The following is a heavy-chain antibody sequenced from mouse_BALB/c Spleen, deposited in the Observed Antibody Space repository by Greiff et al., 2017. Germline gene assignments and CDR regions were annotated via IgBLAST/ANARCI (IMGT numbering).Heavy chain of an antibody. Sequence: VQLMESGPSLVKPSQTLSLSCSASGDSFTSCYWNWIRQIPGNKLEYMGYISYSGSTYYNPSLKSRISITRDTSKNQYYLQLNSVTTEDTATYYCAGYCNGYYFDDWDQGTTLTVSS. CDR1: GDSFTSCY. J-gene: IGHJ2*01. CDR3: AGYCNGYYFDD. V-gene: IGHV3-8*02. CDR2: ISYSGST. D-gene: IGHD1-2*01.